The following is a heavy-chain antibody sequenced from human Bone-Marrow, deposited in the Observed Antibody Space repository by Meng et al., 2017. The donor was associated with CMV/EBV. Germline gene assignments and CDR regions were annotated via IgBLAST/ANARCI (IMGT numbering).Heavy chain of an antibody. J-gene: IGHJ6*02. Sequence: GSLRLSCTVSGGSISSYYWSWIRQPPGKGLEWIGYIYYSGSTNYNPSLKSRVTISVDTSKNQFSLKLSSVTAADTAVYYCARTPIDGGYYGMDVWCQGTTVTVSS. CDR3: ARTPIDGGYYGMDV. V-gene: IGHV4-59*01. CDR2: IYYSGST. D-gene: IGHD3-16*01. CDR1: GGSISSYY.